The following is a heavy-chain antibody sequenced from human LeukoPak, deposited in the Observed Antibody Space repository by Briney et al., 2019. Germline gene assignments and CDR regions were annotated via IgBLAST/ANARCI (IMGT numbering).Heavy chain of an antibody. CDR2: IIPIFGTA. Sequence: SVKVSCKASGYTFTSYAISWVRQAPGQGLEWMGGIIPIFGTANYAQKFQGRVTITTDESTSTAYMELSSLRSEDTAVYYCARGKEGYSSSWFDYWGQGTLVTVSS. CDR1: GYTFTSYA. V-gene: IGHV1-69*05. D-gene: IGHD6-13*01. J-gene: IGHJ4*02. CDR3: ARGKEGYSSSWFDY.